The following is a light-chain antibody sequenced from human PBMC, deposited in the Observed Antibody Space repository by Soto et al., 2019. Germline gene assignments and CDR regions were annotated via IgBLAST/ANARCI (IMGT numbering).Light chain of an antibody. Sequence: QSALTQPPSASGTPGQRVTISCSGSNSNIGSNTVNWYQQLPGTAPKLLITTNNQRPSGVPDRFSGSKSGTSASLAISGLQSEDEADYYCAAWDDSLNGPVFGGGTKLTVL. CDR1: NSNIGSNT. V-gene: IGLV1-44*01. CDR2: TNN. CDR3: AAWDDSLNGPV. J-gene: IGLJ2*01.